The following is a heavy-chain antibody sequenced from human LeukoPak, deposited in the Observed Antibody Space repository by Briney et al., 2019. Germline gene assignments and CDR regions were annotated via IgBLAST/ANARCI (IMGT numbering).Heavy chain of an antibody. J-gene: IGHJ5*02. CDR3: ARDFHARFDP. CDR2: IHYTGST. Sequence: SETLSLTCTVSGGSISSSSYYWGWIRQPPGKGLEWIGSIHYTGSTYYNPSLKSRVTVSVDTSKNQFSLKLSFVTAADTAVYYCARDFHARFDPWGQGTLVTVSS. CDR1: GGSISSSSYY. V-gene: IGHV4-39*07.